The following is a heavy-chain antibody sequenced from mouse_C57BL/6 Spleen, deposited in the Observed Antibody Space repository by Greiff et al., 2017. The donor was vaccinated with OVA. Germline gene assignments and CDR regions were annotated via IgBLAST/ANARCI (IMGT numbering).Heavy chain of an antibody. V-gene: IGHV1-18*01. CDR2: INPNNGGT. D-gene: IGHD2-12*01. CDR1: GYTFTDYN. Sequence: SVPELVKPGASVKIPCKASGYTFTDYNMDWVKQSHGKSLEWIGDINPNNGGTIYNEKFKGKATLTVDKSSSTAYMELRSLTSEDTAVYYCAVAYYKGSFAYWGQGTLVTVSA. J-gene: IGHJ3*01. CDR3: AVAYYKGSFAY.